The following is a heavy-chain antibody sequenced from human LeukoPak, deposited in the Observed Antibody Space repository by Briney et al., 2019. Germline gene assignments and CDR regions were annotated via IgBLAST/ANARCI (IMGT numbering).Heavy chain of an antibody. Sequence: SETLSLTCTVSGGSINNYYWSWIRQPAGEGLEWIGRIYSSGSASYNPSLKSRVTLSGDTSKNQLSLKLRYVTAADTAVYYCARGSWYSSGVWPVFDHWGQGTLITVSS. CDR3: ARGSWYSSGVWPVFDH. CDR2: IYSSGSA. J-gene: IGHJ4*02. D-gene: IGHD6-19*01. V-gene: IGHV4-4*07. CDR1: GGSINNYY.